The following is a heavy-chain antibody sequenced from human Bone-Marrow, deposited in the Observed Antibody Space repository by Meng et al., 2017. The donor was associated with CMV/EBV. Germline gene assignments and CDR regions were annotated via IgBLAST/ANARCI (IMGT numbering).Heavy chain of an antibody. J-gene: IGHJ2*01. V-gene: IGHV3-30*04. CDR3: AKEGPERIDANYDFWSGYLKGVGWYFDP. D-gene: IGHD3-3*01. CDR2: ISYDGSNK. CDR1: GFTFSSYA. Sequence: GGSLRLSCAASGFTFSSYAMHWVRQAPGKGLEWVAVISYDGSNKYYADSVKGRFTISRDNSKSTLYLQMNSLRDEDTAVYYCAKEGPERIDANYDFWSGYLKGVGWYFDPWGRGTLVTVSS.